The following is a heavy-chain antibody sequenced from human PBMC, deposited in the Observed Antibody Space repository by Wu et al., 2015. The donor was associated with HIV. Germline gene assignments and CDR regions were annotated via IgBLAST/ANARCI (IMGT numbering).Heavy chain of an antibody. V-gene: IGHV1-8*03. J-gene: IGHJ2*01. Sequence: QVQLVQSGAEVKKPGASVKVSCKASGYTFTSYDINWVRQATGQGLEWMGWMNPNSGNTGYAQKFQGRVTITRNTSISTAYMELSSLRSEDTAVYYCARVGRYCSSTSCYPYWYFDLWGLAPWSLSPQ. CDR2: MNPNSGNT. CDR3: ARVGRYCSSTSCYPYWYFDL. CDR1: GYTFTSYD. D-gene: IGHD2-2*01.